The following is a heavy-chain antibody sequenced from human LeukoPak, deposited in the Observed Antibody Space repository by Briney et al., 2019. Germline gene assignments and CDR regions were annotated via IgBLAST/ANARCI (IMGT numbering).Heavy chain of an antibody. CDR2: ISSSSIYI. V-gene: IGHV3-21*01. J-gene: IGHJ4*02. CDR3: ARDVWGGYSYGSFDY. Sequence: TGGSLRLSCAASGFTFSDYSMNWVRQAPGKGLEWVSSISSSSIYIYYSDSVKGRFTISRDNAKNSLYLQMNSLRAEDTAVYYCARDVWGGYSYGSFDYWGQGTLVTVSS. D-gene: IGHD5-18*01. CDR1: GFTFSDYS.